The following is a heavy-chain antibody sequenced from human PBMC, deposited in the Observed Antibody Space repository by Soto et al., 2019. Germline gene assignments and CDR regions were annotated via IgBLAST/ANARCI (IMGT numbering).Heavy chain of an antibody. CDR3: AKATSSGSHGGY. Sequence: EVQLLESGGGLVQPGGSLRLSCATSGFTFSSYSMTWVRQAPGKGLEWVSTISGSGSRTYYADPVKGRFTISRDNSKNTLYLQMNSLRAEDTAVYYCAKATSSGSHGGYWGQGTLVSVSS. CDR2: ISGSGSRT. CDR1: GFTFSSYS. V-gene: IGHV3-23*01. J-gene: IGHJ4*02. D-gene: IGHD1-26*01.